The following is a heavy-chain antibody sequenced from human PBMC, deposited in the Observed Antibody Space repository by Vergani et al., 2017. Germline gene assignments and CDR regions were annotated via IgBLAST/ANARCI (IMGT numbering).Heavy chain of an antibody. V-gene: IGHV5-51*01. CDR2: IYHAGSDT. CDR3: ARHTTYSDS. J-gene: IGHJ4*02. Sequence: EVGLVQSGPEMSKPGESLKISCKGSEYSFGNYWIGWVRQMPGKGLEWMGIIYHAGSDTRYSPSFQGQVTISADKSISTAFLQWDSLKASDTALYYCARHTTYSDSWGQGTLVTVSS. D-gene: IGHD1-1*01. CDR1: EYSFGNYW.